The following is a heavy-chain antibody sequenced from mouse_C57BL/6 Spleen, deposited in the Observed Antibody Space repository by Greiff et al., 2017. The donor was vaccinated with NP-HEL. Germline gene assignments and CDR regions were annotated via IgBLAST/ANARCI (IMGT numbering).Heavy chain of an antibody. CDR3: APNYEAFAY. V-gene: IGHV1-26*01. Sequence: VQLQQSGPELVKPGASVKISCKASGYTFTDYYMNWVKQSHGKSLEWIGDINPNNGGTSYNQKFKGKATLSVDKSSSTAYMELRSLTSEDSAVYYCAPNYEAFAYWGQGTLVTVSA. CDR2: INPNNGGT. J-gene: IGHJ3*01. CDR1: GYTFTDYY. D-gene: IGHD2-4*01.